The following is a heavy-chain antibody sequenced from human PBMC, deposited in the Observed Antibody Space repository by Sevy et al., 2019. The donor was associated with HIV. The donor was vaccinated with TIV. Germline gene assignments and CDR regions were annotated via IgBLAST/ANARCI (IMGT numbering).Heavy chain of an antibody. CDR2: ISAYKGNT. V-gene: IGHV1-18*01. D-gene: IGHD3-16*01. Sequence: ASVKVSCKASGYTFTSYGISWVRQAPGQGLEWMGWISAYKGNTNYAQKFQGRVTMTTDTSTFTAYMELRSLRYDDTAVYYCPRDRDYDYIWGTFPYRDYWGQGTLVTVSS. CDR3: PRDRDYDYIWGTFPYRDY. CDR1: GYTFTSYG. J-gene: IGHJ4*02.